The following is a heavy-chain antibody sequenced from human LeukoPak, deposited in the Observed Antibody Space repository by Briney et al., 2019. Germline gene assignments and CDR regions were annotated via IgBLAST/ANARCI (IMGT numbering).Heavy chain of an antibody. CDR3: AITGWFGELLSFDY. CDR1: GFTFSSYG. J-gene: IGHJ4*02. Sequence: PGGPLRLSCAASGFTFSSYGMHWVRQAPGKGLEWVAFIRYDGSNKYYADSVKGRFTISRDNSKNTLYLQMNSLRAEDTAVYYCAITGWFGELLSFDYWGQGTLVTVSS. CDR2: IRYDGSNK. V-gene: IGHV3-30*02. D-gene: IGHD3-10*01.